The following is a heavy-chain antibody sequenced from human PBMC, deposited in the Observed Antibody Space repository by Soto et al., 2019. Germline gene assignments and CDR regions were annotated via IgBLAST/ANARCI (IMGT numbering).Heavy chain of an antibody. Sequence: QVQLQESGPGLVKPSETLSLTCTVSGGSISSYYWNWIRQPPGKGLEWIGYIYYSGSTNYNPSLKSRVTISVDTSKNQFSLQLSSVTAADTAVYDCARDGGTYGMDVWGQGTTVTVSS. D-gene: IGHD3-16*01. V-gene: IGHV4-59*01. J-gene: IGHJ6*02. CDR3: ARDGGTYGMDV. CDR2: IYYSGST. CDR1: GGSISSYY.